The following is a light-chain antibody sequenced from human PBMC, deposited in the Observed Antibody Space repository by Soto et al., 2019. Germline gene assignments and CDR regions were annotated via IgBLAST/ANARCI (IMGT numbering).Light chain of an antibody. CDR1: QSIGIY. V-gene: IGKV1-39*01. CDR3: QQSYRTPRT. J-gene: IGKJ1*01. Sequence: DIQMTQSPSSLSASVGDRVTITCRASQSIGIYLNWYQQKPEKAPKILIYAASSLQSGVPSRFSCGGSGTDFTLTIPSLQPEDFATYYCQQSYRTPRTFGEGTKV. CDR2: AAS.